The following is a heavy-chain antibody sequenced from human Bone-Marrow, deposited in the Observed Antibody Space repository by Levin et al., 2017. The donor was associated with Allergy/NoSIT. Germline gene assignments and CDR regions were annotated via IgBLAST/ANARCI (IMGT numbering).Heavy chain of an antibody. Sequence: SQTLSLTCTVSGGSLSSYYWSWIRQSPEKGLEWIAYIFHTGSTSYNPSLKSRVTISIDSSKNQFSLKMNSVTAADTAVYYCARGGGWDLGSFDVWGQGTLVTVSA. CDR2: IFHTGST. CDR3: ARGGGWDLGSFDV. CDR1: GGSLSSYY. J-gene: IGHJ3*01. V-gene: IGHV4-59*01. D-gene: IGHD1-26*01.